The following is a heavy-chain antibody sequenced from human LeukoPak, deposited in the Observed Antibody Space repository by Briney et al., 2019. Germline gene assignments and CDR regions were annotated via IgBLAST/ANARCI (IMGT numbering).Heavy chain of an antibody. J-gene: IGHJ4*02. CDR3: AKDLITLIVVVTFGPFDY. CDR2: ISGSGGST. D-gene: IGHD3-22*01. Sequence: GGSLRLSCAASGFTFSSYAMRWVRQAPGKGLEWVSAISGSGGSTYYADSVKGRFTISRDNSKNTLYLQMNSLRAEDTAVYYCAKDLITLIVVVTFGPFDYWGQGNLVTLSS. V-gene: IGHV3-23*01. CDR1: GFTFSSYA.